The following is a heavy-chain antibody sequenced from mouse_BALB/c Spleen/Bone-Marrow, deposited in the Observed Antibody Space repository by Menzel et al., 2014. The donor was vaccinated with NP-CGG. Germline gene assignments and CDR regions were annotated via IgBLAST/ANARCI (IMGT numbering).Heavy chain of an antibody. J-gene: IGHJ4*01. Sequence: DVQLQESGGGLVQPGGSLKLSCAASGFTFSSYTMSWVRQTPEKRLEWVAYIRNGGGSTSYPDTVKGRFTISRDNAKNTLYLQMSSLKSEDTAMYYCSRHVGNPYAMDYWGQGTSVTVSS. V-gene: IGHV5-12-2*01. D-gene: IGHD3-1*01. CDR3: SRHVGNPYAMDY. CDR1: GFTFSSYT. CDR2: IRNGGGST.